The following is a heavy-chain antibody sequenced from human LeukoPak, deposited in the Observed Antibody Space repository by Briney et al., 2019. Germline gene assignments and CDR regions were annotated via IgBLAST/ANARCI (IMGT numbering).Heavy chain of an antibody. V-gene: IGHV3-73*01. CDR2: IKIRTDNFAT. D-gene: IGHD1-14*01. CDR1: GLIFSGSD. CDR3: RFRSTEGPYKRFDP. Sequence: PGGSLRLSCAASGLIFSGSDVHWFRQASGKGLEWVGRIKIRTDNFATAYAASVKGRFTISRDDSKNTAYLQMNSLKTEDTAVYYCRFRSTEGPYKRFDPWGQGTLVTVSS. J-gene: IGHJ5*02.